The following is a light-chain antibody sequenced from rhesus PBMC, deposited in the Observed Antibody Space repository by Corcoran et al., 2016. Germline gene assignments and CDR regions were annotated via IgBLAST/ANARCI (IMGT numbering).Light chain of an antibody. Sequence: DIQMTQSPSSLSASVGDTVTITCRASQDINNYLRWYQQKPGKAPKHLIFYACSLETGVPSRFSGSGSGTDYTFTFSSLQPEDLATYCCQQYNDSPLTFGGGTKVEVK. CDR3: QQYNDSPLT. CDR2: YAC. J-gene: IGKJ4*01. CDR1: QDINNY. V-gene: IGKV1-66*01.